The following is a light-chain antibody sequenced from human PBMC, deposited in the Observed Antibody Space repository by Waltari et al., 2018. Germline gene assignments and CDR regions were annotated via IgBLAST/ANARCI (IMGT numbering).Light chain of an antibody. CDR3: QQYGISPGT. CDR2: GAS. V-gene: IGKV3-20*01. Sequence: EIVLTQSPGPLSLSPGERATPACRASQSVSSSYLDWYQQKPGQAPRLLIYGASSRDTGITDRFSGSGSGTEFTLTVSSLEPEDFAVYYCQQYGISPGTFGQGTKVEIK. CDR1: QSVSSSY. J-gene: IGKJ1*01.